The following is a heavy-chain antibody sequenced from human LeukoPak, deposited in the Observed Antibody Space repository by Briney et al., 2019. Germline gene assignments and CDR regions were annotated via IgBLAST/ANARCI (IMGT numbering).Heavy chain of an antibody. J-gene: IGHJ4*02. CDR2: ISYDGSNK. D-gene: IGHD2-2*01. CDR1: GFTFSSYA. V-gene: IGHV3-30*04. CDR3: AHGSMYQLDY. Sequence: PGGSLRLSCAASGFTFSSYAMHWVRQAPGKGLEWVAVISYDGSNKYYADSVKGRFTISRDNSKNTLYLQMNSLRAEDTAVYYCAHGSMYQLDYWGQGTQVTVSS.